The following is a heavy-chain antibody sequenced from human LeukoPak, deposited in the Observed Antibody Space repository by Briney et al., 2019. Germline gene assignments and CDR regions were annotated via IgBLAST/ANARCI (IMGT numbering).Heavy chain of an antibody. CDR3: AGARGGAYGFAFDS. D-gene: IGHD3-10*01. CDR1: GGSITTYF. CDR2: IYYTGNT. J-gene: IGHJ4*02. Sequence: SDTLSLTCTVSGGSITTYFRSWIRQPPGKGLECIGYIYYTGNTNYSPSLRNRVTISVDTSKNQFSLKLNSVTAADTALYFCAGARGGAYGFAFDSWGQGTLVTVSS. V-gene: IGHV4-59*07.